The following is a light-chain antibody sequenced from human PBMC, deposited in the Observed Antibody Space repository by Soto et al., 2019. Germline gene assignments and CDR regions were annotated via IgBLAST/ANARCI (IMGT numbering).Light chain of an antibody. CDR1: QSISSY. CDR3: QQSYSTPLT. CDR2: AAS. J-gene: IGKJ4*01. V-gene: IGKV1-39*01. Sequence: DIQMTHSPSSLSASVGDRVTITCRASQSISSYLNWYQQKPGKAPKLLIYAASSLQSGVPSRFSGSGSGTDFTLTISSLQPEDFATYYSQQSYSTPLTFGGGIKVEIX.